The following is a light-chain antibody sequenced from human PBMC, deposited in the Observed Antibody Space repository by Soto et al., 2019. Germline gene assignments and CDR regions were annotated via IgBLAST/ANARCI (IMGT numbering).Light chain of an antibody. J-gene: IGKJ1*01. CDR2: AAS. CDR1: QSISSY. V-gene: IGKV1-39*01. Sequence: DIQMTQSPSSLSASVGDRVTITCRASQSISSYLNWYQQKPGKAPKLLIYAASSLQSGVPSRFSGSGSGTEFTLTISGLQSEDSGVYYCLQHYSWPWTFGQGTKVDIK. CDR3: LQHYSWPWT.